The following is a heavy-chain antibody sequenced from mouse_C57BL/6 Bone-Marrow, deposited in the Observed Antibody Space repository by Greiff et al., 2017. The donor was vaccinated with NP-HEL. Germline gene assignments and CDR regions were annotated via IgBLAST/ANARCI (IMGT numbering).Heavy chain of an antibody. CDR1: GFNIKDDY. V-gene: IGHV14-4*01. J-gene: IGHJ2*01. D-gene: IGHD2-4*01. CDR3: TTRSDYSYDFDY. CDR2: IDPENGDT. Sequence: VQLQQSGAELVRPGASVKLSCTASGFNIKDDYMHWVKQRPEQGLEWIGWIDPENGDTEYASKFQGKATITADTSSNTAYLQLSSLTSEDTAVYYCTTRSDYSYDFDYWGQGTTLTVSS.